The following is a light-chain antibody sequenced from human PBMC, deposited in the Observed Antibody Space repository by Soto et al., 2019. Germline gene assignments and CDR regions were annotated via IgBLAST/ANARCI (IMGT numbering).Light chain of an antibody. V-gene: IGKV1-5*01. Sequence: DIQMTQSPSTLSASVGDRVTITCRASQSINSWLAWYQQKPGKAPQILIYDASTLKNGVPSRFSASGSGTEITLIISSLQPDDFATYYCQQYNSYSFGQGTKVDIK. J-gene: IGKJ1*01. CDR3: QQYNSYS. CDR2: DAS. CDR1: QSINSW.